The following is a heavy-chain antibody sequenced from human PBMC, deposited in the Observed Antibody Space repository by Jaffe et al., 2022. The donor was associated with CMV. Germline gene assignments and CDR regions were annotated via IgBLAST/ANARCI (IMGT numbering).Heavy chain of an antibody. D-gene: IGHD5-18*01. V-gene: IGHV4-34*01. J-gene: IGHJ5*02. CDR2: INHSGST. Sequence: QVQLQQWGAGLLKPSETLSLTCAVYGGSFSGYYWSWIRQPPGKGLEWIGEINHSGSTNYNPSLKSRVTISVDTSKNQFSLKLSSVTAADTAVYYCARSRRIQLWSYNWFDPWGQGTLVTVSS. CDR1: GGSFSGYY. CDR3: ARSRRIQLWSYNWFDP.